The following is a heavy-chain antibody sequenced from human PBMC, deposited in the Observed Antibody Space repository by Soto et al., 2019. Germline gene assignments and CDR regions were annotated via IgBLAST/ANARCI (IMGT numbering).Heavy chain of an antibody. CDR3: ARSSIEPRVFMYPFDS. J-gene: IGHJ4*02. CDR1: GDSITSSSHY. Sequence: QLQLQESGPGLVKPSETLSLTCTVSGDSITSSSHYWGWIRQPPGKGLECIANIYYDGNTYYNPSLKSRVAISLDTSKNQFSLRLNSVTAADTAVYYCARSSIEPRVFMYPFDSWGQGTLVTLSS. V-gene: IGHV4-39*01. CDR2: IYYDGNT. D-gene: IGHD6-6*01.